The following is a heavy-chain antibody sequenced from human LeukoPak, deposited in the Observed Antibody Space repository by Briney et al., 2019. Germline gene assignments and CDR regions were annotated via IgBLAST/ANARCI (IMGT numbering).Heavy chain of an antibody. V-gene: IGHV7-4-1*02. CDR2: INTNTGNP. CDR1: GYTFTSYA. D-gene: IGHD5-12*01. Sequence: ASVKVSCKASGYTFTSYAMNWVRQAPGQGLEWMGWINTNTGNPTYAQGFTGRFVFSLDTSVSTAYLQISSLKAEDTAVYYCARGGWLRLGRKYYFDYWGQGTLVTVSS. CDR3: ARGGWLRLGRKYYFDY. J-gene: IGHJ4*02.